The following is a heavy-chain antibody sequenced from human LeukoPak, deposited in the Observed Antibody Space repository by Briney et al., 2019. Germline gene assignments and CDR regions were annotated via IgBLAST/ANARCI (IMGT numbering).Heavy chain of an antibody. CDR3: AKGKSSGWYDNWFDP. D-gene: IGHD6-19*01. CDR1: GFTFSSYA. CDR2: ISGSGGST. V-gene: IGHV3-23*01. Sequence: GGSLRLSCAASGFTFSSYAMSWVRQAPGKGREWVSAISGSGGSTYYADSVKGRFTISRDNSKNTLYLQMNSRRAEDTAVYYCAKGKSSGWYDNWFDPWGQGTLVTVSS. J-gene: IGHJ5*02.